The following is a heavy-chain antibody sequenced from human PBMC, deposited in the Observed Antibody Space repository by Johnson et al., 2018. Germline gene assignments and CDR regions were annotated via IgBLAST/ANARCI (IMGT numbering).Heavy chain of an antibody. V-gene: IGHV3-49*05. D-gene: IGHD3-3*01. Sequence: VQLVQSGGGLVKPGGSLRLSCTASGFTFGDYAMSWFRQAPGKGLEWVGFIRSKAYGGTTEYAASVKGRFTISRDDSKSIAYLQMNSLKTEDTAVYYCTRAKYYDFWGCYYYPFGMDVWGQGTTVTVSS. CDR2: IRSKAYGGTT. J-gene: IGHJ6*02. CDR1: GFTFGDYA. CDR3: TRAKYYDFWGCYYYPFGMDV.